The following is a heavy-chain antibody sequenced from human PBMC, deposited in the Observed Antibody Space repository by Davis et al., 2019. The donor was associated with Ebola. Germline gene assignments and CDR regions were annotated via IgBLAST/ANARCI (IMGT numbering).Heavy chain of an antibody. V-gene: IGHV1-69*13. Sequence: SVKVSCKASGGTFSSYAISWVRQAPGQGLEWMGGIIPIFGTANYAQKFQGRVTITADESTSTAYMELSSLRSEDTAVYYCAGLYSSSGRYYYYMDVWGKGTTVTVSS. CDR2: IIPIFGTA. D-gene: IGHD6-6*01. J-gene: IGHJ6*03. CDR1: GGTFSSYA. CDR3: AGLYSSSGRYYYYMDV.